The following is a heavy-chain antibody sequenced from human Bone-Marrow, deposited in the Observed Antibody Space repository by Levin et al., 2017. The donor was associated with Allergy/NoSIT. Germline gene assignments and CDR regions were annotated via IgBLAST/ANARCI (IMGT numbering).Heavy chain of an antibody. Sequence: ASVKVSCKASGYTFTGYYMHWVRQAPGQGLEWMGWINPNSGGTNYAQKFQGRVTMTRDTSISTAYMELSRLRSDDTAVYYCARDLIAAAGMGGMDVWGQGTTVTVSS. CDR1: GYTFTGYY. CDR3: ARDLIAAAGMGGMDV. J-gene: IGHJ6*02. D-gene: IGHD6-13*01. CDR2: INPNSGGT. V-gene: IGHV1-2*02.